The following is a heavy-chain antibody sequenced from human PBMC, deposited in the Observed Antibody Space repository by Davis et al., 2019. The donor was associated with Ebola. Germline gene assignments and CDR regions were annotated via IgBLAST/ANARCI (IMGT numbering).Heavy chain of an antibody. Sequence: AASVKVSCKASGYTFTNYDINWLRQATGQGLEWMGRMNPSNGNTDSAQKFQGRVSMTRDTSIGTAYMELRSLRSDDTAVYYCARDRPENVLLWFGESIDYWGQGTLVTVSS. V-gene: IGHV1-8*01. J-gene: IGHJ4*02. CDR1: GYTFTNYD. CDR3: ARDRPENVLLWFGESIDY. D-gene: IGHD3-10*01. CDR2: MNPSNGNT.